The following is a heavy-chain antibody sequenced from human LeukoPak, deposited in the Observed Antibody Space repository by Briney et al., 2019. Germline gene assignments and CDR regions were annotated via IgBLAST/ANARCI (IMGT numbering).Heavy chain of an antibody. Sequence: GASVKVSCKASGYTFTSYGISWVRQAPGQGLEWMGWISAYNGNTNYARKLQGRVTVTTDTSTSTAYMELRSLRSDDTAVYYCARDIVVVPAAQLPDYWGQGTLVTVSS. D-gene: IGHD2-2*01. CDR1: GYTFTSYG. J-gene: IGHJ4*02. V-gene: IGHV1-18*01. CDR2: ISAYNGNT. CDR3: ARDIVVVPAAQLPDY.